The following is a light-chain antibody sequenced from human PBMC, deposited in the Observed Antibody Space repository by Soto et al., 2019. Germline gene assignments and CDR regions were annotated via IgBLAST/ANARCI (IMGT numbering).Light chain of an antibody. CDR2: GAS. CDR1: QSVSSSY. V-gene: IGKV3-20*01. J-gene: IGKJ1*01. Sequence: EIVLTQSPGTLSLSPGERATLSCRASQSVSSSYLAWYRQKPGQAPRLLIYGASSRATGIPDRFSGSGSGTDFTLTISKLEPEDFAVYYCQQSGSSPWTFGQGTKVDIK. CDR3: QQSGSSPWT.